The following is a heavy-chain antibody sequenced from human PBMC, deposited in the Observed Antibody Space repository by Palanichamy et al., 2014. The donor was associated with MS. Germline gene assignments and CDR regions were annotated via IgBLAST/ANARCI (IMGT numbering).Heavy chain of an antibody. CDR1: GFTFNNYW. CDR3: VRERGWNFRGYYYGMDV. CDR2: IKQDGSET. J-gene: IGHJ6*02. V-gene: IGHV3-7*03. Sequence: EVKLVESGGGLVQPGGSLRLSCVASGFTFNNYWMNWVRQTPEKGLEWVATIKQDGSETKYVDSVKGQFTISRDNAKNSVFLQMDSLRDEDTAIYYCVRERGWNFRGYYYGMDVWGQGTTVTVSS. D-gene: IGHD2-15*01.